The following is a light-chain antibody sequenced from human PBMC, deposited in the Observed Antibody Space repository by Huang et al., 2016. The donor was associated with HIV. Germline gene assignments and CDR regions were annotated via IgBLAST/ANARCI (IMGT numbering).Light chain of an antibody. CDR1: QGIGTW. J-gene: IGKJ2*01. CDR2: STS. V-gene: IGKV1-12*01. Sequence: DIQLTQSPSSVSASVGDRVTITCRASQGIGTWLAWYQQKPGKAPKLLIYSTSSLQSGVPARFSGSGSGADFTLTISSLQPEDFATYYCQPANSFPYTFGQGTKLEIK. CDR3: QPANSFPYT.